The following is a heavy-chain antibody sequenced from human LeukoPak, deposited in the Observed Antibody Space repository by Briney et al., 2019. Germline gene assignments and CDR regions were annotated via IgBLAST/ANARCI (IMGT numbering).Heavy chain of an antibody. CDR1: GGSISSYY. J-gene: IGHJ3*02. CDR2: IYYSGST. V-gene: IGHV4-59*12. CDR3: ARAPNWDDAFDI. Sequence: PSETLSLTCTVSGGSISSYYWSWIRQPPGKGLEWIGYIYYSGSTYYNPSLKSRVTISVDTSKNQFSLKLSSVTAADTAVYYCARAPNWDDAFDIWGQGTMVTVSS. D-gene: IGHD7-27*01.